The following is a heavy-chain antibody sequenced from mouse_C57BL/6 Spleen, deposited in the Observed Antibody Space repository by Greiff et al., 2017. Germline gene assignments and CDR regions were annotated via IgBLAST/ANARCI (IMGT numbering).Heavy chain of an antibody. V-gene: IGHV3-1*01. J-gene: IGHJ3*01. CDR1: GYSITSGYD. CDR2: ISYSGST. D-gene: IGHD1-1*01. CDR3: ARDQGYYYGSRAWFAY. Sequence: VQLKESGPGMVKPSQSLSLTCTVTGYSITSGYDWHWIRHFPGNKLEWMGYISYSGSTNYNPSLKSRISLTHDTPKDHFFLKLNSVTTEDTATYYCARDQGYYYGSRAWFAYWGQGTLVTVSA.